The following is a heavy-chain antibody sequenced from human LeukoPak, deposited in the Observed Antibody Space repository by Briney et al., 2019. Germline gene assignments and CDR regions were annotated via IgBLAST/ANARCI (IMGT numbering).Heavy chain of an antibody. V-gene: IGHV3-30*02. J-gene: IGHJ4*02. Sequence: PGGALRLSCTASGFTFSSSGMHWVRQAPGKGLEWLAFIRYDGSDKYYADSVKGRFTICRDNFKNTLFLQMSSLRPEDTAVYYCAKDSSIAAACRLGFDYWGQGTLVTVSS. CDR1: GFTFSSSG. D-gene: IGHD6-13*01. CDR3: AKDSSIAAACRLGFDY. CDR2: IRYDGSDK.